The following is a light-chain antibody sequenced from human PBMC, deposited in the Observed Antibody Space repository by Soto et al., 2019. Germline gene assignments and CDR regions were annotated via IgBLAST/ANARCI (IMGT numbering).Light chain of an antibody. CDR3: QRYDQWSIT. Sequence: DIPMTQSASSLPASVGDTVTISCQASQDISKYLNWFQQKPGKAPKLLIYDVFNVETGVPSRFSGRGSGTDFSLIVSTLQPEDFATYCSQRYDQWSITYGGGTKVDI. V-gene: IGKV1-33*01. CDR2: DVF. CDR1: QDISKY. J-gene: IGKJ4*01.